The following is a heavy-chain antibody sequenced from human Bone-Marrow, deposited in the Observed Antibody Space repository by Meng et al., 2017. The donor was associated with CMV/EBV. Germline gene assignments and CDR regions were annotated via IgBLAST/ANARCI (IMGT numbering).Heavy chain of an antibody. Sequence: GESLKISCAASGFTVSGYYMSWVRQAPGKGLEFVSVISSGGFTYYADSVKGRFTISRDNSKNTLYLQMNSLRAEDTALYYCARERWGLYSGSHTGMDVWGQGTTVTVSS. D-gene: IGHD1-26*01. CDR1: GFTVSGYY. CDR2: ISSGGFT. J-gene: IGHJ6*02. CDR3: ARERWGLYSGSHTGMDV. V-gene: IGHV3-53*01.